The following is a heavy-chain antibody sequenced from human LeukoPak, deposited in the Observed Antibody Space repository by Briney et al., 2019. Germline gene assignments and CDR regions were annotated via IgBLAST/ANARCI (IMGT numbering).Heavy chain of an antibody. J-gene: IGHJ4*02. D-gene: IGHD3-10*01. CDR1: GFTFSSYA. V-gene: IGHV3-23*01. CDR2: ISGSGGST. CDR3: ATRGLWFGESYYFDY. Sequence: GGSLRLSCEVSGFTFSSYAMSWVRQAPGKGLEWVSAISGSGGSTYYADSVKGRFTISRDNSKNTLYLQMNSLRAEDTAVYYCATRGLWFGESYYFDYWGQGTLVTVSS.